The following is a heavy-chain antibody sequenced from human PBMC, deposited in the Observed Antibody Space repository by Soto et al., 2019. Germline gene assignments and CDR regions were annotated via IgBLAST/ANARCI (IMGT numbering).Heavy chain of an antibody. CDR1: GGTFSSYA. V-gene: IGHV1-69*13. D-gene: IGHD6-13*01. CDR3: AKMSSSWPRANFDY. CDR2: IIPIFGTA. Sequence: SVKVSCKASGGTFSSYAISWVRQAPGQGLEWMGGIIPIFGTANYAQKFQGRVTITADESTSTAYMELSSLRSEDTAVYYCAKMSSSWPRANFDYWGQGTLVTVSS. J-gene: IGHJ4*02.